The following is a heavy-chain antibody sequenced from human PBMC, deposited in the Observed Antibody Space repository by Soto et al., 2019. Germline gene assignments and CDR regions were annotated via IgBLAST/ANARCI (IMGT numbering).Heavy chain of an antibody. CDR2: IWYDGSNK. Sequence: QVQLVESGGGVVQPGRSLSLSCAASGFTFSSYGMQWDRQAPGKGLEWVAVIWYDGSNKYYADSVKGRFTISSDNSKNTLYLQMNSPSAEDTTVYYCARDPIAAAGRSVLTMDVWGQGTTVTVTS. J-gene: IGHJ6*02. CDR1: GFTFSSYG. V-gene: IGHV3-33*01. CDR3: ARDPIAAAGRSVLTMDV. D-gene: IGHD6-13*01.